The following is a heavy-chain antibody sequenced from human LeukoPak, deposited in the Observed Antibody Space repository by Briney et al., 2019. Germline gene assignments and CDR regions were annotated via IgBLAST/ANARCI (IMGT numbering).Heavy chain of an antibody. CDR2: ISYDGSNK. D-gene: IGHD2-15*01. V-gene: IGHV3-30*14. CDR1: GFTFSSYA. J-gene: IGHJ4*02. CDR3: ARDREGYCSGGSCGGYYFDY. Sequence: PGGSLRLSCAASGFTFSSYAMHCVRQAPGKGLEWVAVISYDGSNKYYADSVKGRFTISRDNAKNSLYLQMNSLRAEDTAVYYCARDREGYCSGGSCGGYYFDYWGQGTLVTVSS.